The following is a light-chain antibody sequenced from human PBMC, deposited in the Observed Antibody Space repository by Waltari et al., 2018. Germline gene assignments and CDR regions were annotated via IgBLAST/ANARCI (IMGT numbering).Light chain of an antibody. V-gene: IGKV3-20*01. CDR2: GAS. J-gene: IGKJ2*01. CDR3: QQYGSSILYT. CDR1: QSLTKKY. Sequence: VLTQSPGTLSLSPGESATLSCRASQSLTKKYLAWYQQKPGQPPRLLIYGASSRAAGIPDRFSGSWSGTDFTLTINRLETDDSAVYYCQQYGSSILYTFGQGTKLEIK.